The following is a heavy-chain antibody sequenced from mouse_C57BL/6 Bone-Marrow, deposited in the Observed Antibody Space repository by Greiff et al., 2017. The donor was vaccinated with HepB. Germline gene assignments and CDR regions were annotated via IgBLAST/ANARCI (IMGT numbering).Heavy chain of an antibody. Sequence: QVQLQQSGAELAKPGASVKLSCKASGYTFTSYWMHWVKQRPGQGLEWIGYINPSSGYTKYNQKFKDTATLTADKSSSTAYMQLSSLTYEDSAVYYCARPFAYWGQGTLVTVSA. CDR2: INPSSGYT. CDR3: ARPFAY. CDR1: GYTFTSYW. V-gene: IGHV1-7*01. J-gene: IGHJ3*01.